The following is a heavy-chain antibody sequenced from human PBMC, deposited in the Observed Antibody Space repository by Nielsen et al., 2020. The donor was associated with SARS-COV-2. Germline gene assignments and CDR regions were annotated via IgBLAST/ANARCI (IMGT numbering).Heavy chain of an antibody. V-gene: IGHV4-4*01. J-gene: IGHJ5*02. Sequence: SETLSLTCAASGGSLSSNTWWTWVRPSPGTGLEWIGEIYHGGTTNYNPSLKSRVSMSIDRTNNRFSLKLNSVTAADTATYCCARELSDCNETPCHRLGFDPWGRGTLVTVSS. D-gene: IGHD2-21*02. CDR3: ARELSDCNETPCHRLGFDP. CDR1: GGSLSSNTW. CDR2: IYHGGTT.